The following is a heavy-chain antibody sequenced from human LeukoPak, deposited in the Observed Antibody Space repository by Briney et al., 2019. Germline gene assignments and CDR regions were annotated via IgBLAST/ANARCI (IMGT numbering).Heavy chain of an antibody. CDR1: GFTFSSYG. Sequence: GRSLRLSCAASGFTFSSYGMHWVRQAPGKGLEWVAVISYDGSNKYYADSVKGRFTISRDKAKNSLYLQMNALRAEDTAVYYCARSVDVDYWGQGILVTVSP. V-gene: IGHV3-30*03. CDR3: ARSVDVDY. CDR2: ISYDGSNK. D-gene: IGHD5-24*01. J-gene: IGHJ4*02.